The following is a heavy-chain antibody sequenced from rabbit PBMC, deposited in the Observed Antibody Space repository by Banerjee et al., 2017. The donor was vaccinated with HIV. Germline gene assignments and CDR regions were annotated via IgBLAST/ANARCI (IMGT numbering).Heavy chain of an antibody. CDR2: IGGGTGNH. Sequence: QEQLVESGGGLVTLGGSLKLSCKASGFDFSSGYDMYWVRQAPGRGLEWIACIGGGTGNHYYANWAKGRFTISKASSTTVTLQMTSLTVADTATYFCVRDRAGDANYSLWGPGTLVTVS. V-gene: IGHV1S45*01. D-gene: IGHD6-1*01. CDR3: VRDRAGDANYSL. J-gene: IGHJ6*01. CDR1: GFDFSSGYD.